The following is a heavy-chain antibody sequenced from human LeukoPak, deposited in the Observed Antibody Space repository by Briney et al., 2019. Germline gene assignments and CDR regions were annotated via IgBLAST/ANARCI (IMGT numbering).Heavy chain of an antibody. V-gene: IGHV3-21*01. CDR1: GFTFSSYS. J-gene: IGHJ6*02. CDR3: AREGAIAAAGTPGDYYYGMDV. D-gene: IGHD6-13*01. CDR2: ISSSSSSYI. Sequence: GGSLRLSCAASGFTFSSYSMNWVRQAPGKGLEWVSSISSSSSSYIYYADSVKGRFTISRDNAKNSLYLQMNSLRAEDTAVYYCAREGAIAAAGTPGDYYYGMDVWGQGTTVTVSS.